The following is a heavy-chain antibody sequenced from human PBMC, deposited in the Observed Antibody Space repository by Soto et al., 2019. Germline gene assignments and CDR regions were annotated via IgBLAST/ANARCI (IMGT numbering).Heavy chain of an antibody. J-gene: IGHJ4*02. CDR3: AKALSFWAPYDY. D-gene: IGHD3-10*01. CDR2: ISNSGDIT. V-gene: IGHV3-23*01. Sequence: EVPLLESGGGLVQPGGSLRLSCASSGFTFSNYAMSWVRRAPGKGLEWVSSISNSGDITYYADSVKGRFTISRDNSKNTLYLQMNSLRAEDTALYYCAKALSFWAPYDYWGQGTLVTVSS. CDR1: GFTFSNYA.